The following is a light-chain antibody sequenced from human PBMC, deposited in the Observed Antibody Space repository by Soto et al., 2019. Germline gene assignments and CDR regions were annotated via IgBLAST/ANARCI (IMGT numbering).Light chain of an antibody. CDR3: QQYVSSPFS. CDR1: QSVSSSS. CDR2: GAS. V-gene: IGKV3-20*01. Sequence: EIVLTQSPDTLSLSPGEGATLSCRASQSVSSSSLAWYQHKRGQAPRLLIYGASSRATGVPDRFSGGGSRTDFALTISRLEPEDFAVYYCQQYVSSPFSFGQGTKVEV. J-gene: IGKJ2*01.